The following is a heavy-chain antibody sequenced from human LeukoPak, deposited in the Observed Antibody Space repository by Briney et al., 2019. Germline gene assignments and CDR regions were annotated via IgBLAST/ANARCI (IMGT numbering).Heavy chain of an antibody. CDR3: ASRGSRYSYGPTSFDY. Sequence: EASVKVSCKASGGTFSSYAISWVRQAPGQGLEWMGGIIPIFGTANYAQKFQGRVTITADKSTSTAYMELSSLRSEDTAVYYCASRGSRYSYGPTSFDYWGQGTLVTVSS. CDR1: GGTFSSYA. D-gene: IGHD5-18*01. J-gene: IGHJ4*02. CDR2: IIPIFGTA. V-gene: IGHV1-69*06.